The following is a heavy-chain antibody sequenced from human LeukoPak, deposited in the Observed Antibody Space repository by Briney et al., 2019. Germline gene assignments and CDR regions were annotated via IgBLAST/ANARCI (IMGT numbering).Heavy chain of an antibody. D-gene: IGHD3-10*01. CDR1: GGSISSSSYY. Sequence: PSETLSLTCTVSGGSISSSSYYWGWIRQPPGKGLEWIGSIYYSGSTYYNPSLKSRVTISVDTSKNQFSLKLSSVTAADTAVYYCARDRTGSTITMVRGPPLLGYWGQGTLVTVSS. CDR3: ARDRTGSTITMVRGPPLLGY. CDR2: IYYSGST. V-gene: IGHV4-39*07. J-gene: IGHJ4*02.